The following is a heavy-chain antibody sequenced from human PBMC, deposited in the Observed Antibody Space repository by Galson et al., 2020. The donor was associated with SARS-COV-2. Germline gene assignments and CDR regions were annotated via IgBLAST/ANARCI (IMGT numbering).Heavy chain of an antibody. CDR2: MRSSGRNYI. V-gene: IGHV3-21*06. CDR3: VRDSASREDGGDHFEY. CDR1: GFTFSDYA. D-gene: IGHD2-21*02. Sequence: GGSLRLSCVVSGFTFSDYAMNWVRQAPGKGLEWVSSMRSSGRNYIYYADSVKGRFTISRDTAKNSLYLEMNSLRTEDTAVYYCVRDSASREDGGDHFEYWGQGTLVSVSS. J-gene: IGHJ4*02.